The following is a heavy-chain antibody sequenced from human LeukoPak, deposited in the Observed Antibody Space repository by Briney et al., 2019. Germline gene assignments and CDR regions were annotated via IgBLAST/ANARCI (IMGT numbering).Heavy chain of an antibody. CDR1: GYSFTSYW. CDR2: IYPGYSDT. J-gene: IGHJ4*02. D-gene: IGHD3-16*02. V-gene: IGHV5-51*01. Sequence: GESLKISCKGSGYSFTSYWIGWVRQMPGKGLEWMGIIYPGYSDTRYSPSFQGQVTISADKSISTAYLQWSSLKASDTAMYYCARADYIMITFGGVIAPDYFDYWGQGTLVTVSS. CDR3: ARADYIMITFGGVIAPDYFDY.